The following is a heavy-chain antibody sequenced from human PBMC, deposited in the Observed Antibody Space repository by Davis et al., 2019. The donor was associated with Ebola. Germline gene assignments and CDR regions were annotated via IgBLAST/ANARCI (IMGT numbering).Heavy chain of an antibody. CDR1: GISFSNYG. CDR2: ISYDGSNK. D-gene: IGHD1-26*01. J-gene: IGHJ4*02. Sequence: PGGSLRLSCAASGISFSNYGMFWVRQAPGKVMEWVAVISYDGSNKYYADSVKGRFTISRDNSKNTLYLQMNSLRAEDTAVYYCARDRFSGSYDYWGQGTLVTVSS. CDR3: ARDRFSGSYDY. V-gene: IGHV3-30*03.